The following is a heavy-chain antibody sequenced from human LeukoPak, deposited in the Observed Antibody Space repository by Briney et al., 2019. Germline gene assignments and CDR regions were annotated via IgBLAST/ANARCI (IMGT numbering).Heavy chain of an antibody. Sequence: PSETLSLTCTVSGGSISSSSYYWGWIRQPPGKGLDWIGSIYYSGSTYYNPSLKSRVTISVDTSKNQFSLKLSSVTAADTAVYYCARQHYYDSSGYADAFDIWGQGTMVTVSS. CDR2: IYYSGST. V-gene: IGHV4-39*01. J-gene: IGHJ3*02. CDR1: GGSISSSSYY. D-gene: IGHD3-22*01. CDR3: ARQHYYDSSGYADAFDI.